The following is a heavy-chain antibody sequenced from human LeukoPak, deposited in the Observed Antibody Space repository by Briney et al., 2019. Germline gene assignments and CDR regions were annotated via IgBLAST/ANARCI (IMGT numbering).Heavy chain of an antibody. CDR1: GFTFSSYS. V-gene: IGHV3-21*01. J-gene: IGHJ1*01. CDR3: ARRRLAAAGPEYFQH. Sequence: PGGSLRLSCAASGFTFSSYSMNWVRQAPGKGLEWDSSISSSSSYIYYADSVKGRFTISRDNAKNSLYLQMNSLRAEDTAVYYCARRRLAAAGPEYFQHWGQGTLVTVSS. CDR2: ISSSSSYI. D-gene: IGHD6-13*01.